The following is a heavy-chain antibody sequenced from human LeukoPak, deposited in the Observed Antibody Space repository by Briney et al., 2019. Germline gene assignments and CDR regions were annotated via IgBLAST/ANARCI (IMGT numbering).Heavy chain of an antibody. Sequence: GGSLRLSCAASGFTFSSYEMNWVRQAPGKGLVWVALIKDDGSTTKYADSVKGRFTASRDDAKNTVYLQMSSLRAEDTAVYYCHPLAYVTNWGQGTLVTVSS. CDR3: HPLAYVTN. CDR2: IKDDGSTT. J-gene: IGHJ4*02. D-gene: IGHD2-8*01. V-gene: IGHV3-74*03. CDR1: GFTFSSYE.